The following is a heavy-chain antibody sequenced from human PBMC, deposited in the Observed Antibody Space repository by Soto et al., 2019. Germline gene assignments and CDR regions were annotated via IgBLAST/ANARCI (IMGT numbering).Heavy chain of an antibody. D-gene: IGHD6-13*01. CDR3: ACRTHSSGWYRGYSLQGMDA. CDR2: IDPSDSYT. J-gene: IGHJ6*02. CDR1: GWNAATEW. Sequence: LPSSDERSGWNAATEWKSRMRQMPGKEMEWLGRIDPSDSYTNYSPSFQGHVTISADKSISTAYLQWRSLKASDTPMYYCACRTHSSGWYRGYSLQGMDAFCQG. V-gene: IGHV5-10-1*01.